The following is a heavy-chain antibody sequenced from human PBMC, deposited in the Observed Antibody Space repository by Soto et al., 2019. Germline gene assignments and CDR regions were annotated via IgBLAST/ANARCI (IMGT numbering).Heavy chain of an antibody. V-gene: IGHV1-18*04. CDR2: ISAYNGNT. CDR3: AREIRDDGGGYYFDY. Sequence: QVQLVQSGAEVKKPGASVKVSCKASGYTFTSYGISWVRQAPGQGLEWMGWISAYNGNTNYAQKLQGRVTMTTDTSTSTADMELRSLRSDDTAVYYCAREIRDDGGGYYFDYWGQGTLVTVSS. J-gene: IGHJ4*02. CDR1: GYTFTSYG. D-gene: IGHD3-16*01.